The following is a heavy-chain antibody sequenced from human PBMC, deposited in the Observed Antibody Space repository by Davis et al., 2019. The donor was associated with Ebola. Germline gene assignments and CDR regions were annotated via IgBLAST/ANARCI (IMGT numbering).Heavy chain of an antibody. J-gene: IGHJ4*02. CDR1: GGTFSSHA. Sequence: AASVQVSCKASGGTFSSHAISWVRQAPGQGLEWLGRIIPILGIANYAQKFQGRVTITADKSTSTAYMEVRSLRSDDTAVYYCARVPLLGSGWDYYFDYWGQGTLVTVSS. CDR2: IIPILGIA. V-gene: IGHV1-69*04. D-gene: IGHD6-19*01. CDR3: ARVPLLGSGWDYYFDY.